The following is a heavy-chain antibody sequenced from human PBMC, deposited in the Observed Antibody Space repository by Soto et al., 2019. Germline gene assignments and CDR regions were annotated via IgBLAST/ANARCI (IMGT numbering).Heavy chain of an antibody. CDR1: GFTFSSYA. CDR2: ISGSGGST. J-gene: IGHJ6*02. CDR3: AKDLTEYYGMDV. Sequence: EVQLLESGGGLVQPGGPLRLSCAASGFTFSSYAMSWVRQAPGKGLEWVSAISGSGGSTYYADSVKGRFTISRDNSKNTLYLQMNSLRAEDTAVYYCAKDLTEYYGMDVWGQGTTVTVSS. V-gene: IGHV3-23*01.